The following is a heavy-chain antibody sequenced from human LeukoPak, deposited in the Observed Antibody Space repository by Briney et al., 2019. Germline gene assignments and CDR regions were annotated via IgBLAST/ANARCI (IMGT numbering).Heavy chain of an antibody. CDR2: INPNRGGT. Sequence: ASVKVSCKASGYTFTGYYMHWVRRAPGQGLEWMGRINPNRGGTNYAQKFQGRVTMTRDTSISTAYMELSRLRSDDTAVYYCARFIAAAIDYFDYWGQGTLVTVSS. CDR1: GYTFTGYY. J-gene: IGHJ4*02. V-gene: IGHV1-2*06. D-gene: IGHD6-13*01. CDR3: ARFIAAAIDYFDY.